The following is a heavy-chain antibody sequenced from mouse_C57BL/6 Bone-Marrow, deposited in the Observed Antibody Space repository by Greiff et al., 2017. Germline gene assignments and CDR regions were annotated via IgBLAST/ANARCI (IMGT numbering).Heavy chain of an antibody. CDR2: ISYDGSN. V-gene: IGHV3-6*01. CDR1: GYSITSGYY. Sequence: ESGPGLVKPSQSLSLTCSVTGYSITSGYYWNWIRQFPGNKLEWMGYISYDGSNNYNPSLKNRISITRDTSKNQFFLKLNSVTTEDTATYYCATRAGKAYWGQGTLVTVSA. D-gene: IGHD3-3*01. J-gene: IGHJ3*01. CDR3: ATRAGKAY.